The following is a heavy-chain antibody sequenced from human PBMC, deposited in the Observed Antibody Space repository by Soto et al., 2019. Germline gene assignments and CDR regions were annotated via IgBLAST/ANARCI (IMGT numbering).Heavy chain of an antibody. J-gene: IGHJ6*03. CDR1: GFTLSRYA. V-gene: IGHV3-23*01. D-gene: IGHD3-16*01. CDR3: ARGGNYISEDYNYINV. Sequence: EVQLLESGGGLVQPGGSLRLSCTASGFTLSRYAMNWVRQAPGKGLEWVAGISGSGRDSYYADPLKGHFTISRDNSNNQMYMQMSSLRAEDTAIYFCARGGNYISEDYNYINVWGKGTSVTVSS. CDR2: ISGSGRDS.